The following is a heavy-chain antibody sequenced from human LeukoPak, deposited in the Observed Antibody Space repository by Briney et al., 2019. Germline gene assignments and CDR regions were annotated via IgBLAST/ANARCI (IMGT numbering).Heavy chain of an antibody. J-gene: IGHJ5*02. CDR2: IYISGST. Sequence: SETLSLTCTVSVGSISSYYWSWIRQPAGKGLEWIGRIYISGSTNYNPSLKSRVTMSVDTSKNQLSLKLSSVTAADTAVYYCARDLGSLDNGDYVVWFDPWGQGTLVTVSS. CDR1: VGSISSYY. D-gene: IGHD4-17*01. V-gene: IGHV4-4*07. CDR3: ARDLGSLDNGDYVVWFDP.